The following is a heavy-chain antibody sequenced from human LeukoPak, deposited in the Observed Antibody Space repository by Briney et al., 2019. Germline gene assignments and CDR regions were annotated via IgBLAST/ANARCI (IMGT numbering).Heavy chain of an antibody. J-gene: IGHJ6*02. CDR3: ASTYYYGSGSYYGSYYYYGMDV. V-gene: IGHV1-18*01. CDR2: ISAYNGNT. Sequence: ASVKVSCKASGYTFTSYGISWVRQAPGQGLEWMGWISAYNGNTNYAQKLQGRVTMTTDTSTSTAYMELRSLRSGDTAVYYCASTYYYGSGSYYGSYYYYGMDVWGQGTTVTVSS. D-gene: IGHD3-10*01. CDR1: GYTFTSYG.